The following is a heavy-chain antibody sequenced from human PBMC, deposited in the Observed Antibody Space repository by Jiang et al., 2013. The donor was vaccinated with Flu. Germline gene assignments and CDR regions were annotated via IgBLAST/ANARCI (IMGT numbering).Heavy chain of an antibody. D-gene: IGHD3-10*01. CDR1: GGSISSSSYY. J-gene: IGHJ2*01. Sequence: LLKPSETLSLTCTVSGGSISSSSYYWGWIRQPPGKGLEWIGSIYYSGSTYYNPSLKSRVTISVDTSKNQFSLKLSSVTAADTAVYYCARHWDYKDWYFDLWGRGTLVTVSS. CDR3: ARHWDYKDWYFDL. CDR2: IYYSGST. V-gene: IGHV4-39*01.